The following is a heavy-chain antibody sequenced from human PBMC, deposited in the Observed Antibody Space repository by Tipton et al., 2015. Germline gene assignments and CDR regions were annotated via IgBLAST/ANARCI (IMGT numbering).Heavy chain of an antibody. CDR3: ARQRDDYFNL. V-gene: IGHV5-51*01. CDR2: IYPGDSDA. CDR1: GYTFTNYW. D-gene: IGHD2-21*02. Sequence: QLVQSGAEVKKPGESLRISCKASGYTFTNYWIGWVRQMPGKGLEWMGIIYPGDSDARVSPSFQGQVTISADKSISTAYLQWSSLSASDSAMFYCARQRDDYFNLWGQRSLVTVSA. J-gene: IGHJ4*02.